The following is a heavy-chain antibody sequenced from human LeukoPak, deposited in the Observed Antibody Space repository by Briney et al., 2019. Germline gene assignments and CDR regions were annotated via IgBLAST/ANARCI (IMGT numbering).Heavy chain of an antibody. CDR3: ARALGYCSGGSCTRGYNWFDP. J-gene: IGHJ5*02. Sequence: SETLSLTCTVSDGSISSSDYYWGWIRQPPGKGLEWIGSIYYGGSTYYNPSLKSRVTISVDTSMNQFSLKLSFVTTADTAVYYCARALGYCSGGSCTRGYNWFDPWGQGTLVTVPS. D-gene: IGHD2-15*01. V-gene: IGHV4-39*01. CDR2: IYYGGST. CDR1: DGSISSSDYY.